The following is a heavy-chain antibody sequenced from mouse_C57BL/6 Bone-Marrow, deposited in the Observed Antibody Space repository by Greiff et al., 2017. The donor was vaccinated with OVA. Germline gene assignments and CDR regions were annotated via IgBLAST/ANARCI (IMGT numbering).Heavy chain of an antibody. CDR3: SIQGSDDGYYWCAY. V-gene: IGHV2-6-1*01. D-gene: IGHD2-3*01. J-gene: IGHJ3*01. Sequence: VKLQQSGPGLVAPSQSLSITCTVSGFSFTSYGVHWVRQPPGQGLEWLVVIWSDGSTTYNSALRSRLRISTDNSTSQFIVTMNSLQTDDTAMYYCSIQGSDDGYYWCAYWGQGTLVTVSA. CDR1: GFSFTSYG. CDR2: IWSDGST.